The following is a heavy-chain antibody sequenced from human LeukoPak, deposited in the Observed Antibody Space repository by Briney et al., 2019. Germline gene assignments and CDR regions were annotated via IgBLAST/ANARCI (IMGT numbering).Heavy chain of an antibody. CDR1: GFTFSSYW. J-gene: IGHJ5*02. V-gene: IGHV3-7*01. Sequence: GGSLRLSCAASGFTFSSYWMSWVRQAPGKGLEWVANIKQDGSEKYYVDSVEGRFTISRDNAKNSLYLQMNGLRAEDTAVYYCARDRSELSPWFDPWGQGTLVTVSS. CDR3: ARDRSELSPWFDP. CDR2: IKQDGSEK. D-gene: IGHD3-10*01.